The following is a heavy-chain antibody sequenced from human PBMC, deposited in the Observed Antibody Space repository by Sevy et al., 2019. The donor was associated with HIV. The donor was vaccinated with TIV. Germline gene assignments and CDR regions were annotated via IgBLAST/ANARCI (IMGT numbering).Heavy chain of an antibody. CDR2: FDREDRET. Sequence: ASVKVSCKVSGYTLTELSMHWVRQAPGKGLEWMGSFDREDRETIYQQKFQGRVTLTEDTSTDTAYMELSSLRSEDTAVYYCATTKDFYDSSGYPFDYWGQGTLVTVSS. V-gene: IGHV1-24*01. J-gene: IGHJ4*02. CDR3: ATTKDFYDSSGYPFDY. CDR1: GYTLTELS. D-gene: IGHD3-22*01.